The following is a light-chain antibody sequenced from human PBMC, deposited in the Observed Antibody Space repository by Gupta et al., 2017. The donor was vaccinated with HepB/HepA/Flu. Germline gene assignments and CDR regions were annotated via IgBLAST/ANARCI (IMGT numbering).Light chain of an antibody. CDR2: SNN. Sequence: SVLTQPPSASGTPGQRVTIPRSGRSSNIGSNTVNWYQQLPGTAPKLLIYSNNQRPSGVPDRFSGSKSGTSASLAISGLQSEDEADYYCAAWDDSLNGPVFGGGTKLTVL. CDR1: SSNIGSNT. J-gene: IGLJ2*01. V-gene: IGLV1-44*01. CDR3: AAWDDSLNGPV.